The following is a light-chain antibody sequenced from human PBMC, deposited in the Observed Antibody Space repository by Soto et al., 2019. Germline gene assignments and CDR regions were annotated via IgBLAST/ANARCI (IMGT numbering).Light chain of an antibody. CDR2: GAA. CDR1: ESVSSNY. CDR3: HQYGSSPRT. Sequence: ENVLAQFPGTLSVSPGERATLSCTASESVSSNYLAWYQQKPGQAPRLRIYGAATRATGIPDRFSGFWSGTGFTLTISRVEPDDEAVYYCHQYGSSPRTFGQGTKVEIK. V-gene: IGKV3-20*01. J-gene: IGKJ1*01.